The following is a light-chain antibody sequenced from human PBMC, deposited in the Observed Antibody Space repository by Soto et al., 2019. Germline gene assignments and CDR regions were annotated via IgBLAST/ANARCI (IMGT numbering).Light chain of an antibody. CDR1: QSVLYSSNNKNY. V-gene: IGKV4-1*01. J-gene: IGKJ4*01. Sequence: DIVLTQSPDSLAVSLGARATINCKSSQSVLYSSNNKNYLAWYQQKPGQPPKLLIYWASTRESGVPDRFSGSGSGTDFTLTISSLQDEDVAVYYCQQYYSTPPTFGGGTKVEIK. CDR2: WAS. CDR3: QQYYSTPPT.